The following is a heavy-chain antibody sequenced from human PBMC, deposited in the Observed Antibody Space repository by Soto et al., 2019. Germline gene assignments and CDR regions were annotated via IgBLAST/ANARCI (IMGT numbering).Heavy chain of an antibody. CDR1: GGSISSGGYY. J-gene: IGHJ6*03. Sequence: SETLSLTCTASGGSISSGGYYWSWIRQHPGKGLEWIGYIYYSGSTYYNPSLRSRVTISVDTSKNQFSLKLSSVTAADTAVYYCARVRAARRYYYYYMDVWGKGTTVTVSS. D-gene: IGHD6-6*01. CDR3: ARVRAARRYYYYYMDV. V-gene: IGHV4-31*03. CDR2: IYYSGST.